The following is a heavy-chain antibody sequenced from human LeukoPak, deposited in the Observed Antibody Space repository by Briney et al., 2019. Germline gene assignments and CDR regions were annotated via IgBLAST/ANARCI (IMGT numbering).Heavy chain of an antibody. CDR1: GGSISSGGYY. Sequence: SQTLSLTCTVSGGSISSGGYYWTWIRQHPGKGLERIAYIYYRGSTYYNPSLKSRVTISVDTSKNQFSLKLSSVTAADTAVYYCARERETFYDSSGYYRYFDYCGQGTLVTVSS. J-gene: IGHJ4*02. CDR2: IYYRGST. CDR3: ARERETFYDSSGYYRYFDY. V-gene: IGHV4-31*03. D-gene: IGHD3-22*01.